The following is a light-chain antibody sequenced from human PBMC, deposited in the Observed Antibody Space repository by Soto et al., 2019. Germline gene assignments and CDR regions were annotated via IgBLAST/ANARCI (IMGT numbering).Light chain of an antibody. CDR3: SSYTSSSTLVV. CDR1: SGDVGGYNY. CDR2: EVS. V-gene: IGLV2-14*01. Sequence: QSVLTQPASVSGSPGQSITISCTGTSGDVGGYNYVSWYQQFPGKAPKLIMYEVSNRPSGVSNRFSGSKSGNTASLTISGLQAEDEADYYCSSYTSSSTLVVFGGGTKVTVL. J-gene: IGLJ2*01.